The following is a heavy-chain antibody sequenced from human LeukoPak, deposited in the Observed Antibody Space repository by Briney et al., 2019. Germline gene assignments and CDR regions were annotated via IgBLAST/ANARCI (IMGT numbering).Heavy chain of an antibody. CDR2: IIPTLDVA. D-gene: IGHD3-16*02. CDR3: TREGVYSPDPSSYHRHAFDI. V-gene: IGHV1-69*04. Sequence: SVKVSCKASGDNFSSYVITWVRQAPGQGLEWMGRIIPTLDVANFARKFKGRVTISADKSTNTAHLQLSSLRSDDTAVYYCTREGVYSPDPSSYHRHAFDIWGKGTVVIVSS. J-gene: IGHJ3*02. CDR1: GDNFSSYV.